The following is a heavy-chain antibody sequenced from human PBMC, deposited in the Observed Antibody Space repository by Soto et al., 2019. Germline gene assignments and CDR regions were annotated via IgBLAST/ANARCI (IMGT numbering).Heavy chain of an antibody. Sequence: SGSYDWRWIRQQPGKGLEWIGYIYYSGSTNYNPSLKSRVTISVDTSKNQFSLKLSSVTAADTAVYYCARGLFGSAARRGSAPWGHGTLVTVTS. J-gene: IGHJ5*02. CDR1: SGSYD. V-gene: IGHV4-61*01. CDR2: IYYSGST. CDR3: ARGLFGSAARRGSAP. D-gene: IGHD6-6*01.